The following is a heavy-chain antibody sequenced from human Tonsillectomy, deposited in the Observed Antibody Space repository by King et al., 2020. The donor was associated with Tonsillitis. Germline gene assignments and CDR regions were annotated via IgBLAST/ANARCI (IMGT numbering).Heavy chain of an antibody. Sequence: VQLQQWGAGLLKPSETLSLTCAVYGGSFSGYYWSWIRQPPGKGLEWIGEINHSGSTNYNPSLKSRVTISVDTSKNQFSLKLSSVTAADTAVYYCAREKIVVVITVYYYYGMDVWGQGTTVTVSS. J-gene: IGHJ6*02. CDR3: AREKIVVVITVYYYYGMDV. D-gene: IGHD3-22*01. CDR2: INHSGST. V-gene: IGHV4-34*01. CDR1: GGSFSGYY.